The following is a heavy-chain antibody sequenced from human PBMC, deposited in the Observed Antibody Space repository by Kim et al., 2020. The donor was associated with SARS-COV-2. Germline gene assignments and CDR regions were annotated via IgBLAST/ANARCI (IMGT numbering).Heavy chain of an antibody. D-gene: IGHD2-21*02. CDR2: IYYSGST. Sequence: SETLSLTCTVSGGSISSGGYYWSWIRQHPGKGLEWIGYIYYSGSTYYNPSLKSRVTISVDTSKNQFSLKLSSVTAADTAVYYCARASGVDIVATLAYCGGDCYPYFDYWGQGTLVTVSS. CDR3: ARASGVDIVATLAYCGGDCYPYFDY. CDR1: GGSISSGGYY. J-gene: IGHJ4*02. V-gene: IGHV4-31*03.